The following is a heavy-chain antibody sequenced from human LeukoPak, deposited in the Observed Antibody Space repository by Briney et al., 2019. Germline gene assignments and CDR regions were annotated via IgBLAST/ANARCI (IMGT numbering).Heavy chain of an antibody. CDR2: ISAYNGNT. CDR1: GGTFSSYA. J-gene: IGHJ4*02. V-gene: IGHV1-18*01. D-gene: IGHD3-3*01. CDR3: AREADFWSGYYTGIDY. Sequence: GASVKVSCKASGGTFSSYAISWVRQAPGQGLEWMGWISAYNGNTNYAQKLQGRVTMTTDTSTSTAYMELRSLRSDDTAVYYCAREADFWSGYYTGIDYWGQGTLVTVSS.